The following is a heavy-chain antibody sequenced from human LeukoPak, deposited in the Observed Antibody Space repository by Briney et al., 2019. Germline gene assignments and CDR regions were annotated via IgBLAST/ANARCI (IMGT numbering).Heavy chain of an antibody. V-gene: IGHV1-8*01. D-gene: IGHD3-3*01. J-gene: IGHJ6*02. CDR1: GYTFTTHD. CDR2: MNPNSGNT. CDR3: ARSMGPDITIFGVVIISDYYYYYGMDV. Sequence: AASVKVSCKASGYTFTTHDINWVRQATGQGLEWMGWMNPNSGNTGYAQKFQGRVTMTRNTSISTAYMELSSLRSEDTAVYYCARSMGPDITIFGVVIISDYYYYYGMDVWGQGTTVTVSS.